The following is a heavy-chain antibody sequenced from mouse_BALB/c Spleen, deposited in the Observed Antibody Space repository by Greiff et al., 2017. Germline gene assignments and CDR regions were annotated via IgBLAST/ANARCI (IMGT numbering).Heavy chain of an antibody. V-gene: IGHV14-3*02. CDR1: GFNIKDTY. D-gene: IGHD1-1*01. Sequence: EVQLQQSGAELVKPGASVKLSCTASGFNIKDTYMHWVKQRPEQGLEWIGRIDPANGNTKYDPKFQGKATITADTSSNTAYLQLSSLTSEDTAVYYCARDHGGTKAMDYWGQGTSVTVSS. CDR3: ARDHGGTKAMDY. J-gene: IGHJ4*01. CDR2: IDPANGNT.